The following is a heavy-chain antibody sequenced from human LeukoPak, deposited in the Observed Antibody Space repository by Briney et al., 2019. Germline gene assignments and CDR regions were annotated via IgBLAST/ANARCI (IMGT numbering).Heavy chain of an antibody. CDR3: AREEDPRAFFGWGGERNMRWFDP. CDR2: ISHTGST. CDR1: GGSVSSSNYY. D-gene: IGHD3-3*02. Sequence: PSETLSLICTVSGGSVSSSNYYSGWIRQSPGMGLDWIGSISHTGSTYHNPSLKSRVTISEDPSKNQFSLRLTSVTAADTAVYYCAREEDPRAFFGWGGERNMRWFDPWGQGTLVTVSS. V-gene: IGHV4-39*07. J-gene: IGHJ5*02.